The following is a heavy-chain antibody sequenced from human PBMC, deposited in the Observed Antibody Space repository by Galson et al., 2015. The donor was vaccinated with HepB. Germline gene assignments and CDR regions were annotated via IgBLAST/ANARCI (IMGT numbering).Heavy chain of an antibody. J-gene: IGHJ4*02. CDR3: ARSSSWYEGYFDY. CDR1: EFTFSSYA. CDR2: ISYDGSNK. D-gene: IGHD6-13*01. Sequence: SLRLSCAASEFTFSSYAMHWVRQAPGKGLEWVAVISYDGSNKYYADSVKGRFTISRDNSKNTLYLQMNSLRAEDTAVYYCARSSSWYEGYFDYWGQGTLVTVSS. V-gene: IGHV3-30*04.